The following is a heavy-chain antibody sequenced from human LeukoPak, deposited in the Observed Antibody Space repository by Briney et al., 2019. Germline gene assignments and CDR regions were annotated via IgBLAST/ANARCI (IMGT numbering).Heavy chain of an antibody. CDR2: INGDGSST. J-gene: IGHJ4*02. Sequence: GGSLRLSCAASGFTFSNYWIHWVRQAPGKGLVWVSRINGDGSSTSYADSVKGRFTISRDNAKNMLYLQVNSLRAEDTAVYYCARGFGSGSYFVCWGQGILVSVCS. CDR3: ARGFGSGSYFVC. D-gene: IGHD3-10*01. V-gene: IGHV3-74*01. CDR1: GFTFSNYW.